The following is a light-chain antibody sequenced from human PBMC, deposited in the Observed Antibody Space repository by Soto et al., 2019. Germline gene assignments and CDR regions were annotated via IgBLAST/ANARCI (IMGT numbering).Light chain of an antibody. CDR1: QSISSW. CDR3: QEYNSYPPWT. V-gene: IGKV1-5*01. CDR2: DAS. Sequence: DIQMTQSPSTLSASVGDRVTITCRASQSISSWLAWYQQKPGKAPKLLIYDASSLESGVPSRFSGSGSETEFTLTISSLQPDDFATYYCQEYNSYPPWTFGQGTKVEIK. J-gene: IGKJ1*01.